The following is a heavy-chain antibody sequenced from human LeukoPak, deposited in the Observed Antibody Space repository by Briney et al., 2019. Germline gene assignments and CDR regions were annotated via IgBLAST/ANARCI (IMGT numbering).Heavy chain of an antibody. CDR3: AKDGALDTIFGVVISAFDI. CDR1: GFTFSNYV. CDR2: IYSGGST. Sequence: GGSLRLSCAASGFTFSNYVMGWVRQAPGKGLEWVSVIYSGGSTYYADSVKGRFTISRDNSKNTLYLQMNSLRAEDTAVYYCAKDGALDTIFGVVISAFDIWGQGTMVTVSS. V-gene: IGHV3-23*03. J-gene: IGHJ3*02. D-gene: IGHD3-3*01.